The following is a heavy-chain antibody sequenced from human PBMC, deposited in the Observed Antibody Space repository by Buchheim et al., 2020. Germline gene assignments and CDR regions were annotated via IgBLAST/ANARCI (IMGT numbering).Heavy chain of an antibody. CDR3: ARSCTYYDFWSGYYTTCYFDY. V-gene: IGHV3-7*01. D-gene: IGHD3-3*01. CDR2: IKQDGSEK. Sequence: EVQLVESGGGLVQPGGSLRLSCAASGFTFSSYWMSWVRQAPGKGLEWVANIKQDGSEKYYVDSMKGRFTISRDNAKNSLYLQMNSLRAEDTAVYYCARSCTYYDFWSGYYTTCYFDYWGQGTL. J-gene: IGHJ4*02. CDR1: GFTFSSYW.